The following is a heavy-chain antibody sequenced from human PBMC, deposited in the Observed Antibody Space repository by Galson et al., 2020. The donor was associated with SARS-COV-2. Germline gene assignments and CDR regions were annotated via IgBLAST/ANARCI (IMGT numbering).Heavy chain of an antibody. Sequence: GGSLRLSCSASGFTFSESAMSWVRQAPGEGLEWVSAIGGRGETIFYADPVRGRFTISRDNSKNTVYLQMSSLRAEDTAIYYCAKGYISSGWFDYWGPGTMVTGSS. D-gene: IGHD6-19*01. CDR3: AKGYISSGWFDY. CDR1: GFTFSESA. V-gene: IGHV3-23*01. CDR2: IGGRGETI. J-gene: IGHJ5*01.